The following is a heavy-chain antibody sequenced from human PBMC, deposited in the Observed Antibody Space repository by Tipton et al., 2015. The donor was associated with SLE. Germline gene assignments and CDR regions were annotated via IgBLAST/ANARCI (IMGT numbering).Heavy chain of an antibody. CDR3: ARETGGEMATIYFDS. D-gene: IGHD5-24*01. CDR1: GGSFSSHY. CDR2: IYYSGST. Sequence: TLSLTCTVSGGSFSSHYWSWIRQPPGKGLEWIGYIYYSGSTNYNPSLKSRVTISVDTSKNQFSLKLSSVTAADTAVYYCARETGGEMATIYFDSWGQGTLVTVSS. J-gene: IGHJ4*02. V-gene: IGHV4-59*11.